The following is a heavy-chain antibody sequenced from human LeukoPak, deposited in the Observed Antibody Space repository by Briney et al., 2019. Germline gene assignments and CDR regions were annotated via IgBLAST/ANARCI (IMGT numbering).Heavy chain of an antibody. CDR2: ISYDGSNK. V-gene: IGHV3-30*18. CDR1: GFTFSSYG. CDR3: AKDVGRILTGPEYGMDV. Sequence: GGSLRLSCAASGFTFSSYGMHWVRQAPGKGLEWVAVISYDGSNKYYADSVKGRFTISRDNSKNTLYLQMNSLRAEDTAVYYCAKDVGRILTGPEYGMDVWGQGTTVTVSS. J-gene: IGHJ6*02. D-gene: IGHD3-9*01.